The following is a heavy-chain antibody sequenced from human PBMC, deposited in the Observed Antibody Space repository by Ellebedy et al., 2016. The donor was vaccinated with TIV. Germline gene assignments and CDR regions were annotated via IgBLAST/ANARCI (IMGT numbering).Heavy chain of an antibody. CDR1: GGNFSSYA. D-gene: IGHD1-1*01. Sequence: SVKVSXXASGGNFSSYAISWVRQAPGQGLEWMGGIIPIFGTANYAQKFQGRVTITADESTSTAYMELSSLRSEDTAVYYCARDVLWNDGLYYYYYGMDVWGQGTTVTVSS. V-gene: IGHV1-69*13. J-gene: IGHJ6*02. CDR3: ARDVLWNDGLYYYYYGMDV. CDR2: IIPIFGTA.